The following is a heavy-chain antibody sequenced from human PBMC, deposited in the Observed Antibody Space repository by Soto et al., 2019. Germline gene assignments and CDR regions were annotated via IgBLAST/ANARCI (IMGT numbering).Heavy chain of an antibody. CDR2: IYPGDPDI. CDR1: GYRVSSYW. CDR3: ARHTTPGYTYGSPNCYYYYAMDV. J-gene: IGHJ6*02. V-gene: IGHV5-51*01. D-gene: IGHD5-18*01. Sequence: GESLNISCKGSGYRVSSYWIGLVRQMPGKGLEWMGIIYPGDPDIRYSPSFQGQVTISADKSTSTAYLQWSSLKASDTAIYYCARHTTPGYTYGSPNCYYYYAMDVWGQGTTVTVSS.